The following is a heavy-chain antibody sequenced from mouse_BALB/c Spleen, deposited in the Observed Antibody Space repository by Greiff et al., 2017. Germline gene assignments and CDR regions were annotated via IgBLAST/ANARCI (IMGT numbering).Heavy chain of an antibody. J-gene: IGHJ2*01. D-gene: IGHD2-4*01. CDR1: GFNIKDYY. V-gene: IGHV14-4*02. CDR3: ILYYDYDVGGFDY. CDR2: IDPENGDT. Sequence: VQLKQSGAELVRSGASVKLSCTASGFNIKDYYMHWVKQRPEQGLEWIGWIDPENGDTEYAPKFQGKATMTADTSSNTAYLQLSSLTSEDTAVYYCILYYDYDVGGFDYWGQGTTLTVSS.